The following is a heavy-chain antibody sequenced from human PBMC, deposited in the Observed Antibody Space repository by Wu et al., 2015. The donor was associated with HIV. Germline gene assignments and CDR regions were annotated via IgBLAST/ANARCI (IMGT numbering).Heavy chain of an antibody. V-gene: IGHV1-8*01. CDR1: GYTFTSYD. CDR2: MNPNSGNT. J-gene: IGHJ5*02. D-gene: IGHD3-10*01. Sequence: QVQLVQSGAEVKKPGASVKVSCKASGYTFTSYDINWVRQATGQGLEWMGWMNPNSGNTGYAQKFQGRVIMTTNTSISTAYMELSSLRSEDTAFYYCARGGGMYYYGSGKVLSINWFDPWGQGTLVTVSS. CDR3: ARGGGMYYYGSGKVLSINWFDP.